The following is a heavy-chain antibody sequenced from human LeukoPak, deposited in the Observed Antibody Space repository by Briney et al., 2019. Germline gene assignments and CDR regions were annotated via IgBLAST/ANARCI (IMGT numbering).Heavy chain of an antibody. Sequence: SETLSLTCTVSGGSISSYYWSWIRQPPGKGLEWIGYIYYSGSTNYNPSLKSRVTISVDTSKNQFSLKLSSVTAADTAVYYCARDSPYSSSWYGWFDPWGQGTLVTVSS. J-gene: IGHJ5*02. CDR1: GGSISSYY. CDR2: IYYSGST. V-gene: IGHV4-59*01. CDR3: ARDSPYSSSWYGWFDP. D-gene: IGHD6-13*01.